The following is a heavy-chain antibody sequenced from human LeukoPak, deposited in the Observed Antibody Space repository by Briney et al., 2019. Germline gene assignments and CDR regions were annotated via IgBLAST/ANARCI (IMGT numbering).Heavy chain of an antibody. CDR1: GFTFSHYY. Sequence: GGSLRLSCAASGFTFSHYYMNWIRQAPGKGLEWVSSISTSSSYIYYADSVKGRFTVSRDNAKNSLYLQMNSLRAEDTAVYYCARCLGSGSYLFDAFDIWGPGTMVTVSS. CDR2: ISTSSSYI. CDR3: ARCLGSGSYLFDAFDI. J-gene: IGHJ3*02. V-gene: IGHV3-21*01. D-gene: IGHD1-26*01.